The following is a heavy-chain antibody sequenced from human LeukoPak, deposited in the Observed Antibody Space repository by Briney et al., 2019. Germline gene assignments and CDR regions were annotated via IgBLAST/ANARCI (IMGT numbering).Heavy chain of an antibody. Sequence: GGSLRLSCAASGFTFSSYSMNWVRQAPGKGPEWVSSISSSSSYIYYADSVKGRFTISRDNAKNSLYLQMNSLRAEDTAVYYCARGSPYGRNWFDPWGQGTLVTVSS. V-gene: IGHV3-21*01. D-gene: IGHD3-10*01. CDR3: ARGSPYGRNWFDP. CDR1: GFTFSSYS. J-gene: IGHJ5*02. CDR2: ISSSSSYI.